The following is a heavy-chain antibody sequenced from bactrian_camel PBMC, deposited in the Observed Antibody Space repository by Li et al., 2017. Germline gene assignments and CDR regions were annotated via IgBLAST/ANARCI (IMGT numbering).Heavy chain of an antibody. D-gene: IGHD2*01. CDR2: IVKGGSAT. J-gene: IGHJ4*01. CDR3: ALLWCL. CDR1: GYTYSYYC. V-gene: IGHV3S1*01. Sequence: HVQLVESGGGSVQAGGSLRLSCAAPGYTYSYYCMGWFRQAPGKEREAVAAIVKGGSATYYSDSVKGRFTISHDNAKRTLYLQMNSLKSEDTALYYCALLWCLLGPGDPGHRL.